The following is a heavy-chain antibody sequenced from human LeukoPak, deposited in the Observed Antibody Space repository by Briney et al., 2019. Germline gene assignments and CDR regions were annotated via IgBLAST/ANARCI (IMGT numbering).Heavy chain of an antibody. CDR1: GFTFSTYA. CDR2: ISDSGGHT. Sequence: SGGSLRLSCAGSGFTFSTYAMSWVRQAPGKGLEWVSTISDSGGHTYYADSVKGRFTISRDNSKNTLYLQMNSLRAEDTAVFYCEKKVRQSVVTPTVDYWGQGTLVTVSS. V-gene: IGHV3-23*01. J-gene: IGHJ4*02. D-gene: IGHD4-23*01. CDR3: EKKVRQSVVTPTVDY.